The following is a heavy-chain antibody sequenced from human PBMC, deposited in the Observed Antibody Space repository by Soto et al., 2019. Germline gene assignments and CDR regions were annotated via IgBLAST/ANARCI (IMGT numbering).Heavy chain of an antibody. D-gene: IGHD2-15*01. V-gene: IGHV3-7*03. Sequence: GGSLRLSCASSGFTFISYWMSWVRQAPGKGLEWVANIKQDGSEKYYVDSVKGRFTISRDNAKNSLYLQMNSLRAEDTAVYYCARVSRCSGGSCYSGAFDIWGQGTMVTVSS. CDR2: IKQDGSEK. CDR1: GFTFISYW. CDR3: ARVSRCSGGSCYSGAFDI. J-gene: IGHJ3*02.